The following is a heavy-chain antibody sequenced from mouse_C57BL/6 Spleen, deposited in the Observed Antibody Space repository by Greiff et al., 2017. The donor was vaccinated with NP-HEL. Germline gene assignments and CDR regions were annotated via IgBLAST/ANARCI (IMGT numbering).Heavy chain of an antibody. CDR1: GYSITSGYY. CDR2: ISYDGSN. J-gene: IGHJ1*03. Sequence: VQLKESGPGLVKPSQSLSLTCSVTGYSITSGYYWNWIRQFPGNKLEWMGYISYDGSNNYNPSLKNRISITRDTSKNQFFLKLNSVTTEDTATYYCARNYDGYPWYFDVWGTGTTVTVSS. D-gene: IGHD2-3*01. V-gene: IGHV3-6*01. CDR3: ARNYDGYPWYFDV.